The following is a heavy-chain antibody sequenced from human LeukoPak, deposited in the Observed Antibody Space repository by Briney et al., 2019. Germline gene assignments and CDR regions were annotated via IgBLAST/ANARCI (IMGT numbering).Heavy chain of an antibody. V-gene: IGHV4-59*01. Sequence: SETLSLTCTVSGGSISSYYWSWIRQPPGKGPEWIGFIYYIGNTNYNPSLKSRVTISVDTSENQFSLKLTSVTAADTAVYYCAREADSPKGFHAVDIWGQGTMVSVSS. CDR3: AREADSPKGFHAVDI. CDR2: IYYIGNT. CDR1: GGSISSYY. D-gene: IGHD3-22*01. J-gene: IGHJ3*02.